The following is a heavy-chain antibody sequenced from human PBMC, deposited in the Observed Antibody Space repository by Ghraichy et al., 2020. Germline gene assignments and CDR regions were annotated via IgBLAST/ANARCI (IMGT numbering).Heavy chain of an antibody. Sequence: SETLSLTCTVSGDPITTFYWSWIRQSPGRGLEWIGLIYDIGRTNYNPSLKNRVSISMSTSKNQFSLRLQSLTAADTAIYYCARVSPSVDYNYHGLDVWGPGTTVTVSS. D-gene: IGHD2-21*01. J-gene: IGHJ6*02. CDR1: GDPITTFY. CDR2: IYDIGRT. CDR3: ARVSPSVDYNYHGLDV. V-gene: IGHV4-4*09.